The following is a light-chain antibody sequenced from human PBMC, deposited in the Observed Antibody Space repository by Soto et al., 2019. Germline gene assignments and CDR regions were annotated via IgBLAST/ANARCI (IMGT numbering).Light chain of an antibody. CDR1: QGISSY. V-gene: IGKV1-9*01. CDR2: AAS. Sequence: IQLTQSPSSLSASVGDRVTITCRASQGISSYLAWYQQKPGKAPKLLIYAASTLQSGVPSRFSGSGSGTDFTLTINSLQPEDFATYYCQQLNSYPSFGGGTKVEIK. CDR3: QQLNSYPS. J-gene: IGKJ4*01.